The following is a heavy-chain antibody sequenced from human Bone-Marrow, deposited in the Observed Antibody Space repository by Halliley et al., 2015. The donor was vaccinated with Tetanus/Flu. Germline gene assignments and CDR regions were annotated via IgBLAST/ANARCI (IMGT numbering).Heavy chain of an antibody. V-gene: IGHV3-49*04. CDR3: SRDVEMATIWGLGY. Sequence: QLVQSGGGLVQPGRSLRLSCTASGFTFGDYVMSWVRQAPGKGLEWVGFIRTKVYGGTTEYAASVKGRFTISRDDSKSIAYLQLNSLKTDDTGVYYCSRDVEMATIWGLGYWGQGTLVTISS. D-gene: IGHD5-12*01. J-gene: IGHJ4*02. CDR1: GFTFGDYV. CDR2: IRTKVYGGTT.